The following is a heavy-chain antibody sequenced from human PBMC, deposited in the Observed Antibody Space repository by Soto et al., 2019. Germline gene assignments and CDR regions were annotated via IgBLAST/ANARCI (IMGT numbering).Heavy chain of an antibody. CDR2: VSDTGDTA. D-gene: IGHD3-10*01. J-gene: IGHJ4*02. Sequence: GGSLRLSCAASGFTFRNYAMSWVRQAPGKGLEWVSTVSDTGDTAFYADSVKGRFTISRDNSKNTLYLQMNNLRAEDTAVYYCAKVLLWFGESDKTLDYWGQGTRVTVSS. V-gene: IGHV3-23*01. CDR3: AKVLLWFGESDKTLDY. CDR1: GFTFRNYA.